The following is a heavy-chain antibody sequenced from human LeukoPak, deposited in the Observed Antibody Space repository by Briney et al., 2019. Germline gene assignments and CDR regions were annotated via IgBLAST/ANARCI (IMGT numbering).Heavy chain of an antibody. Sequence: ASVKVSCKASGYTFTGYYMHWVRQAPGQGLEWMGWINPNSGGTNYAQKFQGRVTMTRDTSISTAYMELSRLRSDDTAVYYCARVFRPDPDSKVFLNSRFDPWGQGTLVTVSS. V-gene: IGHV1-2*02. D-gene: IGHD3-9*01. CDR3: ARVFRPDPDSKVFLNSRFDP. J-gene: IGHJ5*02. CDR2: INPNSGGT. CDR1: GYTFTGYY.